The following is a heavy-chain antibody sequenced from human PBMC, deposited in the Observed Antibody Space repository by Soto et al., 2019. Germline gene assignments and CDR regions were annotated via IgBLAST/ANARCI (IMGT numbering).Heavy chain of an antibody. J-gene: IGHJ5*02. CDR3: ARWWSGSRQGFDP. CDR2: IYYSGST. V-gene: IGHV4-31*03. Sequence: QVQLQESDPGLVKPSQTLSLTCTVSGGSIGSGDYFSSWIRQHPGKSLEWIGYIYYSGSTCYNPALKSRVTISIDTSKNQFSLKLSSVTPTDTAVYYCARWWSGSRQGFDPWGQGTLVTVSS. D-gene: IGHD3-3*01. CDR1: GGSIGSGDYF.